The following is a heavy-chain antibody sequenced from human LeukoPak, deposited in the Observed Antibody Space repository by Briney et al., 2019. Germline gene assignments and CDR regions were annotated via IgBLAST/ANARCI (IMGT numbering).Heavy chain of an antibody. CDR2: IIPIFGTA. V-gene: IGHV1-69*13. CDR1: GGTFSSYA. Sequence: SVRVSCKASGGTFSSYAISWVRQAPGQGLEWMGGIIPIFGTANYAQKFQGRVTITADESTSTAYMELRSLRSDDTAVYYCARDRVYCSGGSCYPSYYLDSWGQGTLVTVSP. J-gene: IGHJ4*02. CDR3: ARDRVYCSGGSCYPSYYLDS. D-gene: IGHD2-15*01.